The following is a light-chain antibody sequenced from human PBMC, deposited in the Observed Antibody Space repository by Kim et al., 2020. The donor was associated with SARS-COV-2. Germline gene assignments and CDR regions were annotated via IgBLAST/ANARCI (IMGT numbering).Light chain of an antibody. CDR3: QQYINWPRT. J-gene: IGKJ4*02. CDR1: QSVSNN. CDR2: GTS. V-gene: IGKV3-15*01. Sequence: EIVMTQSPATLSVSLGERATLSCRASQSVSNNVAWYQQKPGQAPRLLIYGTSTRATGIPARFSASGSGTDFTLTISSLQSEDFAVYSCQQYINWPRTFGGGTKVDIK.